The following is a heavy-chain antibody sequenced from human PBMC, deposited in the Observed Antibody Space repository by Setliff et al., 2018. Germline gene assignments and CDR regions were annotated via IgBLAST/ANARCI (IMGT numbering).Heavy chain of an antibody. D-gene: IGHD3-3*01. CDR2: ISAYNGKT. Sequence: ASVKVSCKAFGYTLSNSILSWVRQAPGQGLEWVGWISAYNGKTYSAQKFQDRVTLTTHTSTNMGYLELRDLRSDDTAVYYCMRLVRFCSRTVCQRTSGDEAWGQGTLVTVSS. CDR3: MRLVRFCSRTVCQRTSGDEA. J-gene: IGHJ5*02. V-gene: IGHV1-18*01. CDR1: GYTLSNSI.